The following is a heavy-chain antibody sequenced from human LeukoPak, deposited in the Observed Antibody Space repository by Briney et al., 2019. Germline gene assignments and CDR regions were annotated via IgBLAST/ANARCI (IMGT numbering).Heavy chain of an antibody. CDR2: IYYSGST. J-gene: IGHJ6*02. V-gene: IGHV4-59*01. D-gene: IGHD3-10*01. Sequence: SETLSLTCTVSGGSISSYYWSWIRQPPGKGLEWIGYIYYSGSTSYNPSLKSRVTISVDTSKNQFSLKLSSVTAADTAVYYCARDKVRGAYYYYGMDVWGQGTTVTVSS. CDR3: ARDKVRGAYYYYGMDV. CDR1: GGSISSYY.